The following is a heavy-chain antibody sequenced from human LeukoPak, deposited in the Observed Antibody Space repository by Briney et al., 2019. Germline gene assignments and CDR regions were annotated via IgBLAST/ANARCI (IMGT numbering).Heavy chain of an antibody. CDR1: GYTFTSYG. J-gene: IGHJ4*02. V-gene: IGHV1-18*01. CDR3: ARVVAVAGTPLFDY. CDR2: ISAYNGNT. D-gene: IGHD6-19*01. Sequence: GASVKVSCKASGYTFTSYGISWVRQAPGQGLEWMGWISAYNGNTNYAQKLQGRVTMTTDTSTSTAYMELRSPRSDDTAVYYCARVVAVAGTPLFDYWGQGTLVTVSS.